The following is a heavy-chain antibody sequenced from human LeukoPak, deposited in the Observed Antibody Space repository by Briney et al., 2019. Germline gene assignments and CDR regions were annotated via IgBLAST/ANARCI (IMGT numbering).Heavy chain of an antibody. CDR1: GGSFSGYY. Sequence: SETLSLTCAVYGGSFSGYYWSWIRQPPGRGLEWIGEINHSGSTNYNPSLKSRVTISVVTSKNQFSLKLSSVTAADTAVYYCARGNGSGSYYPYDYWGQGTLVTVSS. J-gene: IGHJ4*02. CDR2: INHSGST. CDR3: ARGNGSGSYYPYDY. V-gene: IGHV4-34*01. D-gene: IGHD3-10*01.